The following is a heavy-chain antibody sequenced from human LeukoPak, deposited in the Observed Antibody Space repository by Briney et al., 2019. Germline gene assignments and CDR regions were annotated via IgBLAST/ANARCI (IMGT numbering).Heavy chain of an antibody. V-gene: IGHV4-34*01. J-gene: IGHJ5*02. Sequence: SETLSLTCAVYGGSFSGYYWSWIRQPPGKGLEWIGEINHSGSTNYNPSLKSRVTISVDTSKNQFSLKLSSVTAADTAVYYCARESSSRPNWFDPWGQGTLATVSS. CDR3: ARESSSRPNWFDP. CDR1: GGSFSGYY. D-gene: IGHD6-13*01. CDR2: INHSGST.